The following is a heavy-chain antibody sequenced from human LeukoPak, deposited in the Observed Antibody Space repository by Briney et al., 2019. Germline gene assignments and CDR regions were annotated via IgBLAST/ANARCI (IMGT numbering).Heavy chain of an antibody. CDR1: GYTFTSYA. CDR2: IIPIFGTA. CDR3: ARARGYSYGYVWSDP. V-gene: IGHV1-69*13. D-gene: IGHD5-18*01. Sequence: ASVKVSCKASGYTFTSYAMNWVRQAPGQGLEWMGGIIPIFGTANYAQKFQGRVTITADESTSTAYMELSSLRSEDTAVYYCARARGYSYGYVWSDPWGQGTLVTVSS. J-gene: IGHJ5*02.